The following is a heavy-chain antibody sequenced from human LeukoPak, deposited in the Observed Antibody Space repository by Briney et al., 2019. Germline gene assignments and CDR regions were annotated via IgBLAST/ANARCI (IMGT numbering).Heavy chain of an antibody. D-gene: IGHD2-2*01. J-gene: IGHJ4*02. Sequence: PSQTLSLTCTVSGGSISSGGYYWSWIRQHPGKGLEWIGYIYYSGSTYYNPSLKSRVTISVDTSKNQFSLKLSSVTAADTAVYYCASFGYCSSTSCPQTTTFDYWGQGTLVTVSS. CDR3: ASFGYCSSTSCPQTTTFDY. CDR1: GGSISSGGYY. CDR2: IYYSGST. V-gene: IGHV4-31*03.